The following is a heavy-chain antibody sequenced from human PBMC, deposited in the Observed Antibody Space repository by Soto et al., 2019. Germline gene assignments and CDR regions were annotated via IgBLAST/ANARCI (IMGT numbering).Heavy chain of an antibody. D-gene: IGHD5-18*01. J-gene: IGHJ5*02. Sequence: GGSLRLSCAASGFTFSNHWMHWVRQAPGKGLVWVSHINSDGSITNYADSVKGRFTISRDNSKNTLYLQMNSLRAEDTAVYYCARDPGYSYGNTWGQGTLVTVSS. CDR3: ARDPGYSYGNT. V-gene: IGHV3-74*01. CDR1: GFTFSNHW. CDR2: INSDGSIT.